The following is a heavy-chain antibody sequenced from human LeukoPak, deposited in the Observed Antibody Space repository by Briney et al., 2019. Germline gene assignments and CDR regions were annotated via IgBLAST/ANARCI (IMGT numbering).Heavy chain of an antibody. D-gene: IGHD2-2*01. V-gene: IGHV1-2*02. CDR2: INPNSGGT. CDR1: GYTFTGYY. CDR3: AREINYCSSTSCSQDNWFDP. Sequence: ASVKVSCKASGYTFTGYYMHWVRQAPGQGLEWMGWINPNSGGTNYAQKFQGRVTMTRDTSISTAYMELSRLRSEDTAVYYCAREINYCSSTSCSQDNWFDPWGQGTLVTVSS. J-gene: IGHJ5*02.